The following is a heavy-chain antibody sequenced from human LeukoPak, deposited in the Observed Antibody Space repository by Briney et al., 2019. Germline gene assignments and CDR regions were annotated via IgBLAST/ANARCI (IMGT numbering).Heavy chain of an antibody. Sequence: PSETLSLTCTASGGSIGSYYWSWIRQPPGKGLEWIGYIYYSGSTNYNPSLKSRVTISVDTSKNQFSLKLSSVTAADTAVYYCARGKGGYCSSTSCNRNWFDPWGQGTLVTVSS. CDR1: GGSIGSYY. CDR2: IYYSGST. CDR3: ARGKGGYCSSTSCNRNWFDP. D-gene: IGHD2-2*01. V-gene: IGHV4-59*12. J-gene: IGHJ5*02.